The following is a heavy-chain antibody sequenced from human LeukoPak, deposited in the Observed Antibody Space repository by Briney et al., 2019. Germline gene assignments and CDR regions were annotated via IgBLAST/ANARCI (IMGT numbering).Heavy chain of an antibody. CDR1: GFTFSSYG. V-gene: IGHV3-30*02. Sequence: GGSLRLSCAASGFTFSSYGMHWVRQAPGKGLEWVAFIRYDGSNKYYADSVKGRFTVSRDNSKNTLYLQMNSLRAEDTAVYYCAKDEELSYYDSSGYFNWGQGTLVTVSS. D-gene: IGHD3-22*01. J-gene: IGHJ4*02. CDR2: IRYDGSNK. CDR3: AKDEELSYYDSSGYFN.